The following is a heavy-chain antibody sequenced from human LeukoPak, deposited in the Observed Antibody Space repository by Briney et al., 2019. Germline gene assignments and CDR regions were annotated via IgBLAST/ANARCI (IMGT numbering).Heavy chain of an antibody. J-gene: IGHJ6*03. CDR1: GFTFSSYS. V-gene: IGHV3-48*01. CDR3: AGGWFGGLSGFYYYMGV. D-gene: IGHD3-10*01. CDR2: ISSSSSTI. Sequence: GGSLRLSCAASGFTFSSYSMNWVRQAPGKGLEWVSYISSSSSTIYYADSVKGRFTISRDNAKNSLYLQMNSLRAEDTAVYYCAGGWFGGLSGFYYYMGVWGKGTTVTVSS.